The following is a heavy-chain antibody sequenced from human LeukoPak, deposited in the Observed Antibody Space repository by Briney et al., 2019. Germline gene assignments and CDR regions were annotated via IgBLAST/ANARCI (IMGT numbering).Heavy chain of an antibody. CDR3: AKLKGNSIYDYFDY. J-gene: IGHJ4*02. CDR1: GLTLSRYW. D-gene: IGHD4-23*01. V-gene: IGHV3-74*01. Sequence: PGGSLRLSCLGSGLTLSRYWMHWVRQTPGKGLVWVSRINSDGSYTNYADSVKGRFTISRDNAKNTLYLQMNSLRAEDTAVYYCAKLKGNSIYDYFDYWGQGTLVTVSS. CDR2: INSDGSYT.